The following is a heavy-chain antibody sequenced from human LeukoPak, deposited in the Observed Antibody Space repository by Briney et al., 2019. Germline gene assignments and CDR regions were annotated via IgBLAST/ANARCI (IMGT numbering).Heavy chain of an antibody. V-gene: IGHV3-43D*03. CDR3: SKGPHYSIRIFGVVIREVDYYYHYMDV. D-gene: IGHD3-3*01. Sequence: GGSLRLSCAASGFTFSGYAMHWVRQAPGKGLEWVSLISCDGGSTYYADSVKGRFTISRDNCKNSLYLQMNSLRAEDTAVYYCSKGPHYSIRIFGVVIREVDYYYHYMDVWGKGTTVTVSS. CDR2: ISCDGGST. J-gene: IGHJ6*03. CDR1: GFTFSGYA.